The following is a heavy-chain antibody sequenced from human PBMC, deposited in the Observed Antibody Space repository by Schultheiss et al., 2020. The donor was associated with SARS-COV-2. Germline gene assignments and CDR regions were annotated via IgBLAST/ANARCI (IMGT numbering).Heavy chain of an antibody. Sequence: GGSLRLSCAASGFTFSSYWMSWVRQAPGKGLGWVANIKQDGSEKYYVDSVKGRFTISRDNAKKSLYLQMNSLRVEDTAVYYCARDQGGNYYDTSGYPYGMDVWGQGTTVTVSS. CDR2: IKQDGSEK. CDR1: GFTFSSYW. D-gene: IGHD3-22*01. J-gene: IGHJ6*02. V-gene: IGHV3-7*03. CDR3: ARDQGGNYYDTSGYPYGMDV.